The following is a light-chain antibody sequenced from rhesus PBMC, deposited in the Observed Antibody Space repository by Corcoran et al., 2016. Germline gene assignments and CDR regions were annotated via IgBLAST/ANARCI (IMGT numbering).Light chain of an antibody. J-gene: IGKJ4*01. Sequence: DIQMTPSPSSLSASVGDRVTVTCRASQGINKELSWYQQKQGKAPTLLIYTASSLQTGVSSRFSGSGSWTDFTLTISSLQPEDVATYYCLQDYTPPPTFGGGTKVEIK. CDR1: QGINKE. CDR3: LQDYTPPPT. CDR2: TAS. V-gene: IGKV1-94*01.